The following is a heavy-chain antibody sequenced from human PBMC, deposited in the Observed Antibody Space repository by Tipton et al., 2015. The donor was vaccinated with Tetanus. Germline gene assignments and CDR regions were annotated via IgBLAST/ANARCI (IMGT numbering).Heavy chain of an antibody. CDR3: VRGRGLGAYSYGFEY. Sequence: LRLSCTVSGGSITNGGYYWTWIRQPPGKGLQWIGYMYYSGTTHYNPSLKSRVTISIDRSKNQLSLKLTSVTAADTAVYYCVRGRGLGAYSYGFEYWGQGALVTVSS. V-gene: IGHV4-30-2*01. D-gene: IGHD5-18*01. CDR2: MYYSGTT. J-gene: IGHJ4*02. CDR1: GGSITNGGYY.